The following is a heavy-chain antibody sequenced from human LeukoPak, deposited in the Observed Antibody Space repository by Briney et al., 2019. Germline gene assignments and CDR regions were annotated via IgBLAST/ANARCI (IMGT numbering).Heavy chain of an antibody. CDR2: IKQDGSEK. V-gene: IGHV3-7*03. CDR1: GFTFSSFW. Sequence: PGGSLRLSCAASGFTFSSFWMTWVRQTPGKGLEWVANIKQDGSEKYYVDSVKGRFTISRDNAKNSLYLQMNSLRAEDTAVYYCARDLWFGESFDYWGRGTLVTVSS. D-gene: IGHD3-10*01. J-gene: IGHJ4*02. CDR3: ARDLWFGESFDY.